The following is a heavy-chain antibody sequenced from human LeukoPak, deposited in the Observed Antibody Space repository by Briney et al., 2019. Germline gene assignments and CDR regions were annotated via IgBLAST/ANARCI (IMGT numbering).Heavy chain of an antibody. J-gene: IGHJ4*02. CDR1: GFTFGDYA. V-gene: IGHV3-49*04. D-gene: IGHD3-9*01. CDR3: TRAAILTGPLGDY. Sequence: GRSLRLSCTASGFTFGDYAMSWVRQAPGKGLEWVGFIRSKAYGGTTEYAASVKGRFTISRDDSKSIAYLQMNSLKTEDTAVYYCTRAAILTGPLGDYWGQGTLVTVSS. CDR2: IRSKAYGGTT.